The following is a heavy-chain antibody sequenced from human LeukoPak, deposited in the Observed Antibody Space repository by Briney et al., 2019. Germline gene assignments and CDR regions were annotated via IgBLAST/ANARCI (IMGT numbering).Heavy chain of an antibody. CDR1: GFTFDDYA. CDR3: AKEALHGGIFGVVHSWFDP. V-gene: IGHV3-9*01. D-gene: IGHD3-3*01. Sequence: GGSLRLSCAASGFTFDDYAMHWVRQAPGKGLEWVSGISWNSGSIGYADSVKGRFTISRDNAKNSLYLQMNSLRAEDTAVYYCAKEALHGGIFGVVHSWFDPWGQGTLVTVSS. J-gene: IGHJ5*02. CDR2: ISWNSGSI.